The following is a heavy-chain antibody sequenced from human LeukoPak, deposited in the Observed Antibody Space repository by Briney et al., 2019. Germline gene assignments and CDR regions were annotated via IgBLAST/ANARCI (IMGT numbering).Heavy chain of an antibody. D-gene: IGHD2-2*01. Sequence: PGGSLRLSCAASGFTFSGHWMSWVRQAPGKGLEWVSSISTSSRYIYYKDSARGRFTISRDDAKNSLYLEMNSLRAEDTADYYCARADCSSSTCYLRRSWFDPWGQGTLVTVSS. CDR2: ISTSSRYI. J-gene: IGHJ5*02. CDR1: GFTFSGHW. V-gene: IGHV3-21*01. CDR3: ARADCSSSTCYLRRSWFDP.